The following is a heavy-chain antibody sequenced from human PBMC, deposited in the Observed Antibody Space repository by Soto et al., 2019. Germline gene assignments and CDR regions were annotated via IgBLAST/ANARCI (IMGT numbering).Heavy chain of an antibody. V-gene: IGHV3-11*01. CDR1: GFTFGDYY. D-gene: IGHD6-13*01. J-gene: IGHJ3*02. CDR2: ISSSGSTI. CDR3: ARTPRDSSSWSHDAFDI. Sequence: GGYLRLSCAASGFTFGDYYMSWIRQAPGKGLEWVSYISSSGSTIYYADSVKGRFTISRDNAKNSLYLQMNSLRAEDTAVYYCARTPRDSSSWSHDAFDIWGQGTMVTVSS.